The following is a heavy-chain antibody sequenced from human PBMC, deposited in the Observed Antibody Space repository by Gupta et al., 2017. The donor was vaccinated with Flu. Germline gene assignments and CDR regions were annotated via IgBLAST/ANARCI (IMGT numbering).Heavy chain of an antibody. V-gene: IGHV4-4*02. CDR2: IYHSGST. CDR3: ARDRETAAAGTGWFDP. CDR1: GGSISSSNW. J-gene: IGHJ5*02. D-gene: IGHD6-13*01. Sequence: QVQLQESGPGLVKPSGTLSLTCAVSGGSISSSNWWSWVRQPPGKGLEGIGEIYHSGSTNYNQDRKRRVTISVDKSKNQCALKLSSVTAADTAVYYCARDRETAAAGTGWFDPWGQGTLVTVSS.